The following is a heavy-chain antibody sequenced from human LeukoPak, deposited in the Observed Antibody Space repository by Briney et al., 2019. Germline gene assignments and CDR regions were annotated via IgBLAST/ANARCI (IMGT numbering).Heavy chain of an antibody. Sequence: PGRSLRLSCAASGFTFSSYAMHWVRQAPGKGLEWVAVISYDGSNKYYADSVKGRFTISRDNSKNTLSLQMNSLRAEDTAIYYCAKSDCGRDGCKLLNYWGQGTLVTVSS. CDR2: ISYDGSNK. CDR1: GFTFSSYA. V-gene: IGHV3-30-3*01. J-gene: IGHJ4*02. D-gene: IGHD2-21*01. CDR3: AKSDCGRDGCKLLNY.